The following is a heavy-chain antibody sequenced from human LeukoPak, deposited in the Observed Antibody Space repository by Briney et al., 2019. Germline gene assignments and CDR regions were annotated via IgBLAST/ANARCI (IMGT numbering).Heavy chain of an antibody. CDR1: GCTFSSYA. CDR3: AKACPSVTSGPYYYGMDV. V-gene: IGHV3-23*01. CDR2: FSGSGGST. J-gene: IGHJ6*01. Sequence: GGCLRLSCAASGCTFSSYAMSWVRQAAGKGLEWVSAFSGSGGSTYYADAVKGRFTISRDNSKNPLYLQMNSLRAEDTAVYYCAKACPSVTSGPYYYGMDVWGQGTTVTVSS. D-gene: IGHD4-17*01.